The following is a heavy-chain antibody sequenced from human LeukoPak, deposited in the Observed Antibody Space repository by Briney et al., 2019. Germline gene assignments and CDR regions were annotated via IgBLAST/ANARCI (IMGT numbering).Heavy chain of an antibody. Sequence: PSETLSLTCSVSGYSFTSGHYWGWIRQPPGKGLEWIGEINHSGSTNYNPSLKSRVTISVGTSKNQFSLKPSSVTAADTAVYYCARGPGILWFGELSPYKGWFDPWGQGTLVTVSS. D-gene: IGHD3-10*01. J-gene: IGHJ5*02. CDR1: GYSFTSGHY. CDR2: INHSGST. V-gene: IGHV4-34*01. CDR3: ARGPGILWFGELSPYKGWFDP.